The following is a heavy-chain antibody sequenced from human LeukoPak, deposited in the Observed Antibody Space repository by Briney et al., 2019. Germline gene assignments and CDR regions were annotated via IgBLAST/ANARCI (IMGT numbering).Heavy chain of an antibody. Sequence: ASVKVSCKVSGYTLTELSMHWVRQAPGKGLEWMGGFDPEDGETIYAQKFQGRVTMTEDTSTDTAYMELSSLRSEDTAVYYCATPNYYGSGSYYNLYYFDYWGQGTLVTVSS. CDR3: ATPNYYGSGSYYNLYYFDY. CDR1: GYTLTELS. CDR2: FDPEDGET. J-gene: IGHJ4*02. D-gene: IGHD3-10*01. V-gene: IGHV1-24*01.